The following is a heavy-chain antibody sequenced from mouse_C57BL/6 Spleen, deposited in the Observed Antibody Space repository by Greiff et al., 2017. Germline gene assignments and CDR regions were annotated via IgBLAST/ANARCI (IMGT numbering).Heavy chain of an antibody. V-gene: IGHV10-1*01. CDR2: IRSKSNNYAT. CDR1: GFSFNTYA. J-gene: IGHJ2*01. Sequence: EVQLVESGGGLVQPKGSLKLSCAASGFSFNTYAMNWVRQAPGKGLEWVARIRSKSNNYATYYADSVKDRFTISRDDSESMLYLQMNNLKTEDTAMYYCVRQSCRGYFDYWGQGTTLTVSS. CDR3: VRQSCRGYFDY.